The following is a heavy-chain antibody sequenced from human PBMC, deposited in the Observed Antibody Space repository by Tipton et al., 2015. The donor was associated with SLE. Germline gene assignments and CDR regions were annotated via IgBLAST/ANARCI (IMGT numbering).Heavy chain of an antibody. CDR3: AKDSVTIFGVVKSH. V-gene: IGHV3-30*02. J-gene: IGHJ4*02. D-gene: IGHD3-3*01. CDR2: IRYDGSNK. Sequence: GSLRLSCAASGFTFSSYWMHWVRQAPGKGLEWVAFIRYDGSNKYYADSVKGRFTISRDNSKNTLYLQMNSLRAEDTAVYYCAKDSVTIFGVVKSHWGQGTLVTVSS. CDR1: GFTFSSYW.